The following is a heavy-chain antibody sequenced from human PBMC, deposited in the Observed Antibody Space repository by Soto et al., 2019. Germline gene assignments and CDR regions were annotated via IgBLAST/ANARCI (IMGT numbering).Heavy chain of an antibody. CDR1: GGSITRGGHY. V-gene: IGHV4-31*03. Sequence: LSLTCTVSGGSITRGGHYWSWIRQHPGKGLEWIGYIYNSGTTYYNPSLKSRVTISVDTSKNQFSLKLTSVTAADTAVYYCARDPAPWGQGTLVTVSS. CDR2: IYNSGTT. CDR3: ARDPAP. J-gene: IGHJ5*02.